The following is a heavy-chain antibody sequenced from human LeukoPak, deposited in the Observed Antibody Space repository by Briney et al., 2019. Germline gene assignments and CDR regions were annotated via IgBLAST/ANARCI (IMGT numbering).Heavy chain of an antibody. J-gene: IGHJ4*02. CDR3: ASVTGHSSVVV. Sequence: ASVTVSFTASGGTFSSYAISWVRQAPGQGLEWMGGIIPIFGTANYAQKFQGRVTITADESTSTAYIELSSLRSEDTAVYYCASVTGHSSVVVWGQGTLVTVSS. CDR2: IIPIFGTA. D-gene: IGHD5-18*01. V-gene: IGHV1-69*01. CDR1: GGTFSSYA.